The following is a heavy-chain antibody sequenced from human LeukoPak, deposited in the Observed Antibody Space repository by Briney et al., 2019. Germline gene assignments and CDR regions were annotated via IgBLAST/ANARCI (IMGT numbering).Heavy chain of an antibody. V-gene: IGHV1-69*05. CDR1: GGTFSSYA. CDR3: ARGPYDSSGYWYYFDY. Sequence: SVKVSCKASGGTFSSYAISWVRQAPGQGLEWMGGIIPIFGTANYAQKFQGRVTITTDESTSTAYTELSSLRSEDTAVYYCARGPYDSSGYWYYFDYWGQGTLVTVSS. D-gene: IGHD3-22*01. J-gene: IGHJ4*02. CDR2: IIPIFGTA.